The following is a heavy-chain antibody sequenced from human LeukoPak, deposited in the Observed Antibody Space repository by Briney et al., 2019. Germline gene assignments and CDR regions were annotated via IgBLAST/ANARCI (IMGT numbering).Heavy chain of an antibody. CDR1: GYSISSGYY. J-gene: IGHJ3*02. Sequence: SETLSLTCAVSGYSISSGYYWGWIRQPPGRGLEWIGSIYHSGNTYYNPSLKSRVTISVDTSKNQFSLKLSSETAADAAVYYCARQLYCTNGVCHPDAFDIWGQGTMVTVSS. D-gene: IGHD2-8*01. CDR2: IYHSGNT. V-gene: IGHV4-38-2*01. CDR3: ARQLYCTNGVCHPDAFDI.